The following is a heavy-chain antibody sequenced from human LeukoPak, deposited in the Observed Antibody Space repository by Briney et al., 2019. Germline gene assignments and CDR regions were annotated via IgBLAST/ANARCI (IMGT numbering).Heavy chain of an antibody. Sequence: PGGSLRLSCAASGFTFSSYSMNWVRQAPGKALEWVSYISSSGYTIYYADSVKGRFTISRDNAKNSLYLQMNSLRAEDTAVYYCARDPTMVVAAAYFDYWGQGTLVTVSS. V-gene: IGHV3-48*01. J-gene: IGHJ4*02. CDR1: GFTFSSYS. CDR2: ISSSGYTI. CDR3: ARDPTMVVAAAYFDY. D-gene: IGHD2-15*01.